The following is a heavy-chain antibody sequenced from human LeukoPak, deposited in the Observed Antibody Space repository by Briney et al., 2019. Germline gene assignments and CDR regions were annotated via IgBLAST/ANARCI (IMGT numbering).Heavy chain of an antibody. V-gene: IGHV5-51*01. CDR3: ARRSPLGYCSGGSCSDAFDI. Sequence: GESLKISCKGFGYRFTSYWIGWVRQMPGKGLEWMGIIYPGDSDTRYSPSFQGQVTISADKSISTAYLQWSSLKASDTAMYYCARRSPLGYCSGGSCSDAFDIWGQGTMVTVSS. J-gene: IGHJ3*02. D-gene: IGHD2-15*01. CDR1: GYRFTSYW. CDR2: IYPGDSDT.